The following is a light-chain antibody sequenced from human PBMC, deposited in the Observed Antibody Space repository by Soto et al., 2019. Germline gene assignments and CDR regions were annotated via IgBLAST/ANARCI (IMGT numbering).Light chain of an antibody. CDR2: DVS. CDR1: SSDVGGYDY. CDR3: TSYTARRLYV. Sequence: QSVLTQPASVSGSPGQSITISCTGTSSDVGGYDYVSWYQQHPGKAPKLLICDVSNRPSGVSTRFSGSKSGNTASLTISGLQAEDEGDYYCTSYTARRLYVFGSGTKVTVL. V-gene: IGLV2-14*03. J-gene: IGLJ1*01.